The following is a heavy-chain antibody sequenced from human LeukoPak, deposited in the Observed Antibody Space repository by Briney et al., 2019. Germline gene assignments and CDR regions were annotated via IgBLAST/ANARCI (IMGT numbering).Heavy chain of an antibody. CDR2: INPNSGGT. CDR3: ARDYEYQLLHNWFDP. Sequence: ASVKVSCKASGYTFTGYYMHWVRQAPGQGLEWMGWINPNSGGTNYAQKFQGRVTMTRDTSISTAYMELSRLRSDDTAVYYCARDYEYQLLHNWFDPWGQGTLVTVSS. CDR1: GYTFTGYY. V-gene: IGHV1-2*02. J-gene: IGHJ5*02. D-gene: IGHD2-2*01.